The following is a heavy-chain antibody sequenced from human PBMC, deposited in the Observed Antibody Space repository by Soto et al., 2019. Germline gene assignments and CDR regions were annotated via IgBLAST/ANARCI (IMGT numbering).Heavy chain of an antibody. D-gene: IGHD2-15*01. Sequence: GASVKVSCKASGYTFTSYYMHWVRQAPGQGLEWMGKINPSGGSTSYAQKFKGRVTMTRDTSTSTVYMELSSLRSEDTAVYYCAREPYCSGGSCSQADAFDIWGQGTMVTVSS. CDR3: AREPYCSGGSCSQADAFDI. CDR1: GYTFTSYY. V-gene: IGHV1-46*01. J-gene: IGHJ3*02. CDR2: INPSGGST.